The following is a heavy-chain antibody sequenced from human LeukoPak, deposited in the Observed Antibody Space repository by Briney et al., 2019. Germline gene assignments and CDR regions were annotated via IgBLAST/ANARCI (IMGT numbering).Heavy chain of an antibody. Sequence: SETLSLTCTVSGGSISSGGYYWSWIRQHPGKGLEWIGYIYYSGSTYYNPSLKSRVTISVDTSKNQFSLKLSSVTAADTAVYYCARAANYDSSGYPLLWFDRWGQGTLVTVSS. D-gene: IGHD3-22*01. J-gene: IGHJ5*02. V-gene: IGHV4-31*03. CDR2: IYYSGST. CDR1: GGSISSGGYY. CDR3: ARAANYDSSGYPLLWFDR.